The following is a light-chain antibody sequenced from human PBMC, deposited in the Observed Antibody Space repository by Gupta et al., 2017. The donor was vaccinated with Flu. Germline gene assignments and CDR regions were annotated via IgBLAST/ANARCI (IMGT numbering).Light chain of an antibody. V-gene: IGLV2-8*01. Sequence: YHQSPSKAFKLMIYEVSQRPSVDPDRFSGSKSGNTASLTVTELKGEEDADYYCSTYAGSNNWVFGTGTKVTVL. CDR2: EVS. CDR3: STYAGSNNWV. J-gene: IGLJ1*01.